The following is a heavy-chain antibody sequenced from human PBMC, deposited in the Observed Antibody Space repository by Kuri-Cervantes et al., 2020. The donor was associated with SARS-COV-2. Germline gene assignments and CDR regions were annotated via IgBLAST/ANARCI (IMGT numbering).Heavy chain of an antibody. CDR3: ARVHPGPEFYYGMDV. CDR2: TYYRSKWYN. D-gene: IGHD3-10*01. J-gene: IGHJ6*02. V-gene: IGHV6-1*01. Sequence: LRLSCAISGDSVSSNTAAWNWIRQSPSRGLEWLGRTYYRSKWYNDYAVSLKSRITINPDTSKNQFSLHLNSVTPEDTAVYYCARVHPGPEFYYGMDVWGQGTTVTVSS. CDR1: GDSVSSNTAA.